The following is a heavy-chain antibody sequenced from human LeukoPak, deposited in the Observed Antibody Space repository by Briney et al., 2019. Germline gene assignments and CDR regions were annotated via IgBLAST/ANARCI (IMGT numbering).Heavy chain of an antibody. V-gene: IGHV3-21*01. J-gene: IGHJ4*02. Sequence: GGSLRLSCAASGFTFSTYSMNWVRQAPGKGLGWVSSISSSSSYIYYADSVKGRFTISRDNAKNSLYLQMNSLRAEDTAVYYCARDGGYSYGYDYFDYWGQGTLVTVSS. CDR3: ARDGGYSYGYDYFDY. CDR1: GFTFSTYS. CDR2: ISSSSSYI. D-gene: IGHD5-18*01.